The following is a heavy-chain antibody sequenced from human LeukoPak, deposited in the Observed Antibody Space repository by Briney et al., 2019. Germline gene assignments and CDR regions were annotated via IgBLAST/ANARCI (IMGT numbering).Heavy chain of an antibody. CDR1: GFTFSSYS. CDR2: ISSSSSYI. D-gene: IGHD6-19*01. Sequence: GGSLRLSCAASGFTFSSYSMNWVRQAPGKGLEWVSSISSSSSYIYYADSVKGRFTISRDNAKNSLYLQMNSLRAEDTAVYYCARAGLAQYYFDYWGRGTLVTVSS. J-gene: IGHJ4*02. CDR3: ARAGLAQYYFDY. V-gene: IGHV3-21*01.